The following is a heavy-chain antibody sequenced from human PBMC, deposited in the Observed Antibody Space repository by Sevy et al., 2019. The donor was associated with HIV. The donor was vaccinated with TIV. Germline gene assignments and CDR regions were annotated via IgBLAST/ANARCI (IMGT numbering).Heavy chain of an antibody. V-gene: IGHV4-4*07. CDR1: GGSISRYY. J-gene: IGHJ2*01. CDR3: ARDSRTDYGDYDRGWYFDL. CDR2: IYTSGST. D-gene: IGHD4-17*01. Sequence: PSETLSLTCTVSGGSISRYYWSWIRQPAGKGLEWIGRIYTSGSTNYNPSLKSRVTMSVDTSKNQFSLKLSSVTAADTAVYYCARDSRTDYGDYDRGWYFDLWGRGTLVTVSS.